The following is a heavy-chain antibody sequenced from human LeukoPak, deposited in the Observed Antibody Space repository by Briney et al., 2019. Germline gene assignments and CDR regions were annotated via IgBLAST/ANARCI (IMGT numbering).Heavy chain of an antibody. J-gene: IGHJ4*02. CDR1: GFTFSSYS. V-gene: IGHV3-21*01. D-gene: IGHD3-16*02. CDR2: ISSSSSYI. Sequence: PGRSLRLSCAASGFTFSSYSMTWVRQAPGKGLEWVSSISSSSSYIYYADSVKGRFTISRDNAKNSLYLQMNSLRAEDTAVYYCARVNDYVWGSYRIFDYWGQGTLVTVSS. CDR3: ARVNDYVWGSYRIFDY.